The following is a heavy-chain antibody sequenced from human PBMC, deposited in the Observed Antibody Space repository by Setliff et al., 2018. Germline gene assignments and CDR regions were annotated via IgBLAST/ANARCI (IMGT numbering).Heavy chain of an antibody. V-gene: IGHV1-46*01. D-gene: IGHD3-10*01. CDR1: GCTFTSYY. CDR2: INPSGGST. CDR3: ARAPGRNIRGDY. J-gene: IGHJ4*02. Sequence: ASVKVSCKASGCTFTSYYMHWVRQAPGQGLEWMGIINPSGGSTSYAQKFQGRVAMTRDTSTSTVYMELSSLRSEDTAVYYCARAPGRNIRGDYWGQGALVTVSS.